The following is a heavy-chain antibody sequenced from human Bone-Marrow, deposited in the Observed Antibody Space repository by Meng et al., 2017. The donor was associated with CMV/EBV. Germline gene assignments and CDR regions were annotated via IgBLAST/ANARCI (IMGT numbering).Heavy chain of an antibody. CDR1: GFTFSGYG. CDR2: IWYDGSNK. V-gene: IGHV3-33*01. D-gene: IGHD2-2*01. J-gene: IGHJ4*02. CDR3: ARDGHDCSSTSCHFDY. Sequence: SGFTFSGYGMAWVRQAPGKGLEWVAVIWYDGSNKYYADSVKGRFTISRDNSKNTLYLQMNSLRAEDTAVYYCARDGHDCSSTSCHFDYWGQGTLVTVSS.